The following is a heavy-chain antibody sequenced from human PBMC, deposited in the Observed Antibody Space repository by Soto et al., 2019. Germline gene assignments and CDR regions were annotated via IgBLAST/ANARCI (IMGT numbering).Heavy chain of an antibody. CDR3: AKVGSSGCYDY. V-gene: IGHV3-30*18. CDR1: GFTFCSYG. Sequence: QVQLVESGGGVVQPGRSLRLSCAASGFTFCSYGMHWVRQAPGKGLEWVAVISYDGSNKYYADSVKGRFTISRDNSKNTLYLQMNSLRAEDTAVYYCAKVGSSGCYDYWGQGTLVTVSS. CDR2: ISYDGSNK. J-gene: IGHJ4*02. D-gene: IGHD6-19*01.